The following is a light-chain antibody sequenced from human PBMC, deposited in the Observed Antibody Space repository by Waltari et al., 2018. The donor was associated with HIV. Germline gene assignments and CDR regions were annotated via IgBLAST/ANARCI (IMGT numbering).Light chain of an antibody. CDR1: QSLVYSDGNTY. V-gene: IGKV2-30*01. CDR3: MQGTHPYT. J-gene: IGKJ2*01. CDR2: KVS. Sequence: DVGMTQSPLSLPVTLGQPASISCRSSQSLVYSDGNTYLNWFQQRPGQSPRRLIYKVSNRDSGVPDRFSGSGSGTDFTLKISRVEAEDVGVYYCMQGTHPYTFGQGTKLEIK.